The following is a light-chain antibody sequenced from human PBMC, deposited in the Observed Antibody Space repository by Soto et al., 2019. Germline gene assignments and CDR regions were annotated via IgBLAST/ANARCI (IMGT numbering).Light chain of an antibody. J-gene: IGKJ4*01. CDR1: QSISSY. V-gene: IGKV1-39*01. CDR2: AAS. Sequence: IQMTQSPSSLSASVGDRVTITCRASQSISSYLNWYQQKPGKAPKLLLYAASSLQSGVSSRFSGSGSGTDFTLTISSLQPEDFATYYCQQSYITPLTFGGGTKVEIK. CDR3: QQSYITPLT.